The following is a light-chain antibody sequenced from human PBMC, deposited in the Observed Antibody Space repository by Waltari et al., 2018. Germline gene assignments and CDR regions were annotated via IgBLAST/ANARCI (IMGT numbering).Light chain of an antibody. V-gene: IGLV2-11*01. CDR1: SGDVGYYNY. J-gene: IGLJ2*01. CDR3: CSYAGNYLRV. Sequence: QSALTQPRSVSGSPGQSVTISCTGTSGDVGYYNYVSWYQQQPGKAPKVIIYDVNERPSGVPDRFSGSKSGNTASLTISGLQAEDDADYYCCSYAGNYLRVFGGGTKLTVL. CDR2: DVN.